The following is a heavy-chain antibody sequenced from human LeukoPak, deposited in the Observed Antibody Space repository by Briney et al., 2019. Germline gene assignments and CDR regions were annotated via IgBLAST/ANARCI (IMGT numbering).Heavy chain of an antibody. V-gene: IGHV3-30-3*01. CDR1: GFTFSSYA. J-gene: IGHJ4*02. CDR3: ARARKRIQLWLVDY. Sequence: PGGSLRLSCAASGFTFSSYAMHWVRQAPGKGLEWVAVISYDGSNKYYADSVKGRFTIPRDNSKNTLYLQMNSLRAEDTAVYYCARARKRIQLWLVDYWGQGTLVTVSS. CDR2: ISYDGSNK. D-gene: IGHD5-18*01.